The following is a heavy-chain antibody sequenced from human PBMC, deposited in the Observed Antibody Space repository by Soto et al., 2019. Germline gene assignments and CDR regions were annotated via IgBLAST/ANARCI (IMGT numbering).Heavy chain of an antibody. CDR2: ISAYNGNT. J-gene: IGHJ4*02. CDR1: GYTFTNYG. CDR3: ARRATYYYGSGGQYYFDY. Sequence: ASVKVSCKASGYTFTNYGIIWVRQAPGQGLEWMGWISAYNGNTNYAQKLQGRVTMTTDTSTSTAYMELRSLRSDDTAVYYCARRATYYYGSGGQYYFDYWGQGTLVTVSS. V-gene: IGHV1-18*01. D-gene: IGHD3-10*01.